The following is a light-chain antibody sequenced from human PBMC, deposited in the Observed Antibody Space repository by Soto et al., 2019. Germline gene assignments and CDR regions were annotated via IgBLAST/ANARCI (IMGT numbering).Light chain of an antibody. CDR3: QQYNSYST. CDR1: QRIGSG. CDR2: DAS. J-gene: IGKJ3*01. Sequence: DIQMTQSPSTLSASVGDRVTTTSRASQRIGSGLAWYQQKPGKAPKLLIYDASSLEIGVPSRFSGSGSGTEFTLTISSLQPDDFATYYCQQYNSYSTFGPGTKVDIK. V-gene: IGKV1-5*01.